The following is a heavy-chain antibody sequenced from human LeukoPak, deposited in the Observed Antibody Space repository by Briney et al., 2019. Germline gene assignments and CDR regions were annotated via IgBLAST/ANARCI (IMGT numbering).Heavy chain of an antibody. Sequence: GGSLRLSCAASGFTFSSYAMHWVRQAPGKGLEWVAVISYDGSNKYYADSVKGRFTISRGNSKNTLYLQMNSLRAEDTAVYYCARDKGRAYSYGFFDYWGQGTLVTVSS. CDR2: ISYDGSNK. V-gene: IGHV3-30*04. CDR1: GFTFSSYA. D-gene: IGHD5-18*01. CDR3: ARDKGRAYSYGFFDY. J-gene: IGHJ4*02.